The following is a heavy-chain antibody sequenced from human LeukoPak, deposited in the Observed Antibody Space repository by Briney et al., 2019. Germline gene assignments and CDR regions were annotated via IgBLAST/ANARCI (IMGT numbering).Heavy chain of an antibody. CDR3: ARQGESSRDY. CDR2: IYPGDSDT. V-gene: IGHV5-51*01. Sequence: GASLQISCKGSGYIFTSYWIGWVRQLPGKGLEWMGIIYPGDSDTRYSPSFQGQVTISADKSISTAYLQWSSLKASDTAMYYCARQGESSRDYWGQGTLVTVSS. D-gene: IGHD3-10*01. CDR1: GYIFTSYW. J-gene: IGHJ4*02.